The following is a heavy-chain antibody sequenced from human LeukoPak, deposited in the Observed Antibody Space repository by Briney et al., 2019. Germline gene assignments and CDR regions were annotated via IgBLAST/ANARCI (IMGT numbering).Heavy chain of an antibody. D-gene: IGHD2-2*01. J-gene: IGHJ4*02. CDR3: TRGVGTSWFDY. Sequence: EASVTVSCKPSGYTFTVNYLHWVRQAPGQGLEWVGWMNPNSGVTGYAQNFQGRVTMTRDTSISTAYMELSSLTSDDTAVYYCTRGVGTSWFDYWGQGSLVTVSS. CDR1: GYTFTVNY. CDR2: MNPNSGVT. V-gene: IGHV1-2*02.